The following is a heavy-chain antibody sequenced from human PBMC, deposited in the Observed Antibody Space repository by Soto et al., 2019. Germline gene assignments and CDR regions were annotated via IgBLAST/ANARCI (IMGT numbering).Heavy chain of an antibody. CDR2: ISAYNGNT. Sequence: ASVKVSCKASGYTFTSYGISCVRQAPGQGLEWMGWISAYNGNTNYAQKLQGRVTMTTDTSTSTAYMELRSLRSDDTTVYYCARAPGDYYDSSGYYYAYWGQGTLVTVS. V-gene: IGHV1-18*04. J-gene: IGHJ4*02. CDR1: GYTFTSYG. CDR3: ARAPGDYYDSSGYYYAY. D-gene: IGHD3-22*01.